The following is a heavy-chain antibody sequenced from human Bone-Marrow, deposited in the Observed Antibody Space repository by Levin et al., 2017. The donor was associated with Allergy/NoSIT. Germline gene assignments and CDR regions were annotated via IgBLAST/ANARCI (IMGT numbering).Heavy chain of an antibody. CDR3: ARVRSQYSSGWYVGRAANFDY. Sequence: ASETLSLTCAVYGGSFSGYYWSWIRQPPGKGLEWIGEINHSGSTNYNPSLKSRVTISVDTSKNQFSLKLSSVTAADTAVYYCARVRSQYSSGWYVGRAANFDYWGQGTLVTVSS. D-gene: IGHD6-19*01. CDR1: GGSFSGYY. J-gene: IGHJ4*02. V-gene: IGHV4-34*01. CDR2: INHSGST.